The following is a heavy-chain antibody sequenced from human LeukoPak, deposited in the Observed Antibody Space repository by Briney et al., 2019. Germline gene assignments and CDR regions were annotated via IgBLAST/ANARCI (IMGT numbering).Heavy chain of an antibody. J-gene: IGHJ4*02. CDR1: GYTFKGYG. Sequence: SGGTLRLSCEASGYTFKGYGLTWVRQAPGKGLEWVSGISGSGGSGGRTYYADSVRGRFTISRDSSEKTLYLQMNSLRAEDTAVYYCARGEGWLQGFDYWGQGTLVTVSS. CDR2: ISGSGGSGGRT. CDR3: ARGEGWLQGFDY. D-gene: IGHD5-24*01. V-gene: IGHV3-23*01.